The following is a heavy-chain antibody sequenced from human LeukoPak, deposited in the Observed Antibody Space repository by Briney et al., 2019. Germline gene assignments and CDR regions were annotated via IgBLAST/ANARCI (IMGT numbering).Heavy chain of an antibody. D-gene: IGHD6-13*01. CDR2: IYPGDSDT. Sequence: GESLKISCKGSGYSFTSYWIGWVRQMPGKGLEWMGIIYPGDSDTRYSPSFQGQVTISADKSISTAYLQWSSLKASDTAMYYCARLRAWRQQQLVTINWFDPWGQGTLVTVSS. CDR3: ARLRAWRQQQLVTINWFDP. J-gene: IGHJ5*02. V-gene: IGHV5-51*01. CDR1: GYSFTSYW.